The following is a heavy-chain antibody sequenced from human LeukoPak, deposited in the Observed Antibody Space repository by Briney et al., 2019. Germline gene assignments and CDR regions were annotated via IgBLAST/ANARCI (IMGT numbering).Heavy chain of an antibody. V-gene: IGHV4-59*01. CDR1: GGSISSYY. D-gene: IGHD3-3*01. CDR2: IYYSGST. J-gene: IGHJ4*02. Sequence: SETLSLTCTVSGGSISSYYWSWIWQPPGKGLEWIGYIYYSGSTNYNPSLKSRVTISVDTSKNQFSLKLSSVTAADTAVYYCARVRWGYYTFDYWGQGTLVTVSS. CDR3: ARVRWGYYTFDY.